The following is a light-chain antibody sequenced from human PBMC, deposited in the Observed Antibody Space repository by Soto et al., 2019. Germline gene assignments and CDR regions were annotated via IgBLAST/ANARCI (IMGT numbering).Light chain of an antibody. V-gene: IGKV3-11*01. J-gene: IGKJ1*01. Sequence: EIALTQSPGTLALSPGKRTTLSCMASQSVSSYLAWYQQKPGQAPRLLIYGASTRATGIPARFSGSGYGTDFTLTISSLEPEDFAVYYCQQRSNWPPTFGQGTKVDI. CDR3: QQRSNWPPT. CDR2: GAS. CDR1: QSVSSY.